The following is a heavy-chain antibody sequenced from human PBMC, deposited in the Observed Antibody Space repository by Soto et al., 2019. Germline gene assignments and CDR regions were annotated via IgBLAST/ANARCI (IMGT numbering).Heavy chain of an antibody. D-gene: IGHD5-18*01. CDR3: ERVKNPHPNKAMVTRKGGWFDP. Sequence: SETLSLTCTVSGGSISSYYWSWIRQPPGKGLEWIGYIYYSGSTNYNPSLKSRVTISVDTSKNQFSLKLSSVTAADTAVYYCERVKNPHPNKAMVTRKGGWFDPWGQGTLVTVS. V-gene: IGHV4-59*01. CDR2: IYYSGST. CDR1: GGSISSYY. J-gene: IGHJ5*02.